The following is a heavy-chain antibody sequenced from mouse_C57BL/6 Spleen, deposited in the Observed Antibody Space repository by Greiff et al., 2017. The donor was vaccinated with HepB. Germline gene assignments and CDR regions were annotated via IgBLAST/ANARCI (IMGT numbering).Heavy chain of an antibody. D-gene: IGHD4-1*01. Sequence: VMLVESGPELVKPGASVKISCKASGYAFSSSWMNWVKQRPGKGLEWIGRIYPGDGDTNYNGKFKGKATLTADKSSSTAYMQLSSLTSEDSAVYFCAREGLTGIYFDYWGQGTTLTVSS. V-gene: IGHV1-82*01. J-gene: IGHJ2*01. CDR1: GYAFSSSW. CDR3: AREGLTGIYFDY. CDR2: IYPGDGDT.